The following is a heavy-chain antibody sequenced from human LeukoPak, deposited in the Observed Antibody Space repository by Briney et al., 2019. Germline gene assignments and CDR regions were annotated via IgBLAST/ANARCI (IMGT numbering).Heavy chain of an antibody. CDR1: GFIFSSYA. Sequence: GRSLRLSCAASGFIFSSYAMHWVRQAPGKGLEWVAVISYDGSNKYYADSVKGRFTISRDNSKNTLYLQMNSLRAEDTAVYYCARDLGTFYYYYGMDVWGQGTTVTVSS. D-gene: IGHD3-16*01. CDR3: ARDLGTFYYYYGMDV. CDR2: ISYDGSNK. J-gene: IGHJ6*02. V-gene: IGHV3-30-3*01.